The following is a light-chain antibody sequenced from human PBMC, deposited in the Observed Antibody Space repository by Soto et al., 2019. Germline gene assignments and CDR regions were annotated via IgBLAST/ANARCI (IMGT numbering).Light chain of an antibody. J-gene: IGKJ5*01. CDR1: QGISSN. CDR3: QQFNSYPIT. V-gene: IGKV1-9*01. Sequence: DIPFNPSPFFPSASFGDRVPHTFPASQGISSNLAWYQQKPGKAPKLLIYAASTLQSGVPSRFSGSGSGTEFTLTISSLQPEDFATYYCQQFNSYPITFGQGTRLEIK. CDR2: AAS.